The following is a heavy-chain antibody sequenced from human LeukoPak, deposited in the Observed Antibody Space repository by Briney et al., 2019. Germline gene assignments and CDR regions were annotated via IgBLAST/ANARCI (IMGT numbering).Heavy chain of an antibody. Sequence: ASVKVSCKASGGTFSSYAISWVRQAPGQGLEWMGIINPSGGSTSYAQKFQGRVTMTRDTSTSTVYMELSSLRSEDTAVYYCARDSCSSTSCYMSIYYYYYMDVWGKGTTVTVSS. CDR3: ARDSCSSTSCYMSIYYYYYMDV. CDR1: GGTFSSYA. V-gene: IGHV1-46*01. D-gene: IGHD2-2*02. J-gene: IGHJ6*03. CDR2: INPSGGST.